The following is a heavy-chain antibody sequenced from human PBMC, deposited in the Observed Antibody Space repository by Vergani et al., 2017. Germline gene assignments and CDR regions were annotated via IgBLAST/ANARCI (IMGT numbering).Heavy chain of an antibody. D-gene: IGHD3-16*02. V-gene: IGHV1-69*13. CDR3: AGTTYYDYVWGSYRPNGYFDL. Sequence: QVQLVQSGAEVKKPGSSVKVSCKAPGGTFSSYAISWVRQAPGQGLEWMGGIIPIFGTANYAQQFQGRVTITADESTSTAYMELSSLRSEDTAVYYCAGTTYYDYVWGSYRPNGYFDLWGRGTLVTVSS. J-gene: IGHJ2*01. CDR1: GGTFSSYA. CDR2: IIPIFGTA.